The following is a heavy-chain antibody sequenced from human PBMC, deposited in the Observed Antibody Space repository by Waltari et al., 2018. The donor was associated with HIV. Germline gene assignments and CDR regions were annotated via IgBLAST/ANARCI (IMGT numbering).Heavy chain of an antibody. V-gene: IGHV4-59*01. CDR1: GGSISSYY. J-gene: IGHJ6*02. CDR3: ARGVAFGGYYYGMDV. CDR2: IYYSGST. Sequence: QVQLQESGPGRVKPSETLSLTCTVPGGSISSYYWSWTRRPPGKGLEWIGYIYYSGSTNYNPSLKSRVTISVDTSKNQFSPKLSSVTAADTAVYYCARGVAFGGYYYGMDVWGQGTTVTVSS. D-gene: IGHD2-21*01.